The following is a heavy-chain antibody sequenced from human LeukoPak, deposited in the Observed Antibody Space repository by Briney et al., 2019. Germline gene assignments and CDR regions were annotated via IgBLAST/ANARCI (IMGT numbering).Heavy chain of an antibody. J-gene: IGHJ4*02. V-gene: IGHV4-34*01. D-gene: IGHD5-24*01. Sequence: SETLSLTCAVYGGSSSGYYWSWIRQPPGEGREWIGEIKHSGSTNYNPSLKSRVTISVDTSKNQFSLELSSVTAADTAVYYCARGLPRWLQLGRRNYYFDYWGQGTLVTVSS. CDR3: ARGLPRWLQLGRRNYYFDY. CDR1: GGSSSGYY. CDR2: IKHSGST.